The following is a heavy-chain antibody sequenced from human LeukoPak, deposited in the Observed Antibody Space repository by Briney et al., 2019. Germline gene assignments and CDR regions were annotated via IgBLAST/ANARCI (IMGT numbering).Heavy chain of an antibody. V-gene: IGHV3-7*01. CDR3: ARDLSQLEGGAFDI. CDR1: GFTFSSYW. D-gene: IGHD2-2*01. CDR2: IKQDGSEK. Sequence: GGSLRLSCAASGFTFSSYWMSWVRQAPGKGLEWVANIKQDGSEKYYVDSVKGRFTISRDNAKNSLYLQMNSLRAGDTAVYYCARDLSQLEGGAFDIWGQGTMVTVSS. J-gene: IGHJ3*02.